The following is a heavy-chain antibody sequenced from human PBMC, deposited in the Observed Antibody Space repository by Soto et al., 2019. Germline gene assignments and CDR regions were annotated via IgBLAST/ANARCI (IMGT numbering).Heavy chain of an antibody. D-gene: IGHD2-21*02. CDR2: ISGSGGSI. V-gene: IGHV3-23*01. CDR1: GFIFSSSA. CDR3: AKGGGDSLRYGMDV. Sequence: GGSLRLSCSASGFIFSSSAMNWVRQAPGKGLEWVSAISGSGGSIYYADSVKGRFTISRDNSKTTLYLQMDSLRAGDTAVYYCAKGGGDSLRYGMDVWGQGTTVTVSS. J-gene: IGHJ6*02.